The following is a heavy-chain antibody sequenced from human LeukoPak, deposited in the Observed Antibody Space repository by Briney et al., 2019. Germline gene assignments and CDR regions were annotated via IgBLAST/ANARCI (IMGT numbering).Heavy chain of an antibody. CDR3: ANKVDYGGHSWFDP. D-gene: IGHD4-23*01. Sequence: QPGGSLRLSCAASGFTFSSYAMSWVRQAPGKGLEWVSSISGSGDGTYYADSVKGRFTFSRDNSKNTLYLQMNSLRAEDTAVYYCANKVDYGGHSWFDPWGQGTLVTVSS. CDR1: GFTFSSYA. J-gene: IGHJ5*02. CDR2: ISGSGDGT. V-gene: IGHV3-23*01.